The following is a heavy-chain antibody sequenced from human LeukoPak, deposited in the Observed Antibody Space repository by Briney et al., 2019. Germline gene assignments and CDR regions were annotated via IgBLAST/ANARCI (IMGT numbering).Heavy chain of an antibody. V-gene: IGHV1-69*06. Sequence: SVKVSCKASGGTLSSYAISWVRQAPGQGLEWMGGIIPIFGTANYAQKFQGRVTITADKSTSTAYMELSSLRSEDTAVYYCARTIVATIKDYYYYYMDVWGKGTTVTVSS. CDR2: IIPIFGTA. D-gene: IGHD5-12*01. CDR3: ARTIVATIKDYYYYYMDV. J-gene: IGHJ6*03. CDR1: GGTLSSYA.